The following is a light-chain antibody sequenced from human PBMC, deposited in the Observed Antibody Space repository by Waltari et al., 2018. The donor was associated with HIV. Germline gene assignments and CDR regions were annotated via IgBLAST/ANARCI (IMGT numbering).Light chain of an antibody. J-gene: IGKJ3*01. CDR3: QQYETVPFT. Sequence: DIVMTQSPESLTMSTGERATINCKTSRSVVSSSNNKNYLAWYQHKVGQSPKLLIYWASTRAPGVPERFSGGGSGTDFTLTIRGLQADDEAVYYCQQYETVPFTFGPGTTV. V-gene: IGKV4-1*01. CDR2: WAS. CDR1: RSVVSSSNNKNY.